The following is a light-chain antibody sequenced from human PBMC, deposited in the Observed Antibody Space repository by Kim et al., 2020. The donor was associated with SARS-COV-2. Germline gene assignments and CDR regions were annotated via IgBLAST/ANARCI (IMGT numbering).Light chain of an antibody. CDR1: QSVSSSY. CDR2: GAS. Sequence: PGERADLSCRASQSVSSSYLAWYQQKPGQAPRLLIYGASSRATGIPDRFSGSGSGTDFTLTISRLEPEDLAVYYCQQYGSSPMYTFGQGTKLEI. J-gene: IGKJ2*01. CDR3: QQYGSSPMYT. V-gene: IGKV3-20*01.